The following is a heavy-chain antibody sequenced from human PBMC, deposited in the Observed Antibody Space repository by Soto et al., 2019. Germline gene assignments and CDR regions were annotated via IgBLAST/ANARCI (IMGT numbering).Heavy chain of an antibody. J-gene: IGHJ4*02. D-gene: IGHD2-8*01. CDR2: SIGTGINT. Sequence: VQLVESGGDLLQPGESLRLSCAASGFTFSDYAMNWVRQAPGKRMEWVASSIGTGINTYHADSVRGRFTISRDNSKSTLFLQMDSLRVEDTAIYYCAKAPLISCSGTKCYHFDSWGQGTLVTVSS. CDR1: GFTFSDYA. V-gene: IGHV3-23*04. CDR3: AKAPLISCSGTKCYHFDS.